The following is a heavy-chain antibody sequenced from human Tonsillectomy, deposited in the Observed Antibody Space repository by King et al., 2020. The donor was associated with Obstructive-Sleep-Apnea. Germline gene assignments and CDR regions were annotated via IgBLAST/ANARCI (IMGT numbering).Heavy chain of an antibody. CDR1: GGSFSGYY. CDR2: INHSGTT. J-gene: IGHJ4*02. Sequence: VQLQQWGAGLLKPSETLSLTCAVYGGSFSGYYWSWIRQPPGKGLEGIGEINHSGTTNYNPSLQSRVTISVDTSNNQFSLKLSSVTAADTAVYYCARGLLNWGQGTLVTVSS. D-gene: IGHD2-15*01. V-gene: IGHV4-34*01. CDR3: ARGLLN.